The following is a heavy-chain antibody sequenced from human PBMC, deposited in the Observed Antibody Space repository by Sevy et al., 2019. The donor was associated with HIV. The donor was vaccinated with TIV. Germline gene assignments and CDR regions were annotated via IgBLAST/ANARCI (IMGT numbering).Heavy chain of an antibody. CDR3: ARDRAVAGINWYFDL. V-gene: IGHV3-33*01. D-gene: IGHD6-19*01. CDR1: GFTFSSYG. J-gene: IGHJ2*01. Sequence: GGSLRLSCAASGFTFSSYGMNWVRQAPGKGLEWVAVIWYDGSNKYYADSVKGRFTISRDNSKNTLYLQMNSLRAEDTAMYYCARDRAVAGINWYFDLWGHGTLVTVSS. CDR2: IWYDGSNK.